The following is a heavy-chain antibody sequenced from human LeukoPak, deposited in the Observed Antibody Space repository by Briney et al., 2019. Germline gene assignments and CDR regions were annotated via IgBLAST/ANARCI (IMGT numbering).Heavy chain of an antibody. CDR3: TTERAGTSGYIVFDN. D-gene: IGHD1-1*01. CDR1: GFTFRNYW. J-gene: IGHJ4*02. Sequence: PGGALRLPCAASGFTFRNYWMHWVRQAPGKGRVWVSRITRDEITTYADSVKGRFTISRDNAKNMLYLQMNSLTAEDTAVYYCTTERAGTSGYIVFDNWGQGTLVTVSS. V-gene: IGHV3-74*01. CDR2: ITRDEIT.